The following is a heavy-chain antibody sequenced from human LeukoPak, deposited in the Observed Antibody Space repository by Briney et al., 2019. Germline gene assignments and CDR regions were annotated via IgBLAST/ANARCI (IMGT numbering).Heavy chain of an antibody. CDR2: ISHDGSIK. J-gene: IGHJ4*02. CDR1: GFTFSSFA. Sequence: GRSLRLSCAASGFTFSSFAMHWVRQAPGKGLEWVAVISHDGSIKYYADSVKGRFTISRDNSKNTLYLQMNSPRAEDTAVYYCARDSGPAYGGNTVEYYFDYWGQGTLVTVSS. V-gene: IGHV3-30-3*01. D-gene: IGHD4-23*01. CDR3: ARDSGPAYGGNTVEYYFDY.